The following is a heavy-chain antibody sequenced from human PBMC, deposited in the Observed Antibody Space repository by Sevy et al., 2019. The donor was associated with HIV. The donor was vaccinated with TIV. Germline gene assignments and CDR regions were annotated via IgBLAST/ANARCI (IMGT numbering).Heavy chain of an antibody. V-gene: IGHV1-18*01. CDR3: ARASRDGYNPRPFDY. J-gene: IGHJ4*02. CDR2: ISVYNGNT. D-gene: IGHD5-12*01. CDR1: GFTFIDYG. Sequence: ASVKVSCKCSGFTFIDYGFSWVRQAPGQGLEWMAWISVYNGNTKYAQKFQDRVTVTVDSTTNSAYMELRSLRSDDTAVCFCARASRDGYNPRPFDYWGQGTLVTVSS.